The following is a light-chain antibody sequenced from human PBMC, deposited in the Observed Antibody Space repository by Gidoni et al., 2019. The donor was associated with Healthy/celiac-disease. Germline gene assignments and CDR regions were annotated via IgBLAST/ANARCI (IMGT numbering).Light chain of an antibody. CDR2: GAS. CDR3: QQYNNWPPT. Sequence: EIVMTQSPATLSVSPGERATPSCRASQRVSSNLAWYQQKPGQAPRRLIYGASTRATGIPSRFSGSGSGTEFTLTISSLQSEDFAVYYCQQYNNWPPTFGQGTKVEIK. V-gene: IGKV3-15*01. J-gene: IGKJ1*01. CDR1: QRVSSN.